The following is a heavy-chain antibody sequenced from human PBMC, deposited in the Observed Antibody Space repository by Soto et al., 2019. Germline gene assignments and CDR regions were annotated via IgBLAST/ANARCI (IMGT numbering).Heavy chain of an antibody. CDR1: GFTFSSYA. V-gene: IGHV3-23*01. Sequence: GGSLRLSCAASGFTFSSYAMSWVRQAPGKGLEWVSAINYSGGSTYYADSVKGRFTISRDNSKNTLYLQMNSLRDEDTAVYYCAKDPNYYDSSGFDYWGQGTLVTVSS. CDR3: AKDPNYYDSSGFDY. CDR2: INYSGGST. J-gene: IGHJ4*02. D-gene: IGHD3-22*01.